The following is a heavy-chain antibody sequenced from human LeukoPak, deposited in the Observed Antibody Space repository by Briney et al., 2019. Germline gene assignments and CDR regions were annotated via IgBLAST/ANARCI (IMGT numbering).Heavy chain of an antibody. CDR3: ARGPSDYYYGMDV. V-gene: IGHV4-31*03. CDR1: GGSFSSGGYY. Sequence: TLSLTCTVSGGSFSSGGYYWSWIRQHPGKGLEWIGYIYYSGSTYYNPSLKSRVTISVDTSKNQFSLKLSSVTAADTAVYYCARGPSDYYYGMDVWGKGTTVTVSS. J-gene: IGHJ6*04. CDR2: IYYSGST.